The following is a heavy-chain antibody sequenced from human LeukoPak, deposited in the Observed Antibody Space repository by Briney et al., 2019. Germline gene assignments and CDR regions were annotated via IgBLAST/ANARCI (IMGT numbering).Heavy chain of an antibody. CDR3: ATVFYTSSWHYIDY. CDR1: GFTFDDYA. CDR2: ISWSSGNI. Sequence: GRSLRLSCAASGFTFDDYAMHWVRQAPGKGLEWVSGISWSSGNIGYADSVRGRFTISRDNAKNSLYLQMNSLRAEDTALYYCATVFYTSSWHYIDYWGQGTLVTVSS. J-gene: IGHJ4*02. V-gene: IGHV3-9*01. D-gene: IGHD6-13*01.